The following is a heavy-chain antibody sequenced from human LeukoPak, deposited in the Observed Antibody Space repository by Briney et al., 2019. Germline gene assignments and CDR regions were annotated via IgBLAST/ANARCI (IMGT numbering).Heavy chain of an antibody. CDR1: GGSISSSNW. CDR2: IYHSVST. CDR3: ASTMVRGARRFDP. D-gene: IGHD3-10*01. J-gene: IGHJ5*02. Sequence: SEALSLTCAVSGGSISSSNWWSWVRQPPGKGLEWIGEIYHSVSTNYNPSLKSRVTISVDKSKNQFSLKLSSVTAADTAVYYCASTMVRGARRFDPWGQGTLVTVSS. V-gene: IGHV4-4*02.